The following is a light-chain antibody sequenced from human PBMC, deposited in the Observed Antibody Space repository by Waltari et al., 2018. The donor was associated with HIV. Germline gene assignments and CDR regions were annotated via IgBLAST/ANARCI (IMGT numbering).Light chain of an antibody. CDR2: EGS. CDR3: CSYAGSNTFNYV. J-gene: IGLJ1*01. V-gene: IGLV2-23*03. Sequence: QSALTQPASVSGSPGQSITISCTGTSSDVGGYNYVSWYQQHPGKAPKLMIYEGSKRPSGVANRFSGSKSGNTASLTISGLQAEDEADYYCCSYAGSNTFNYVFGTGTKVTVL. CDR1: SSDVGGYNY.